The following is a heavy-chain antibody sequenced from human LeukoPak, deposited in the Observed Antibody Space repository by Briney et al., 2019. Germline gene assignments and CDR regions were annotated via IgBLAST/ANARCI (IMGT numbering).Heavy chain of an antibody. Sequence: PGGSLRLSCAASGLIFSSYGMHWVRQAPGKGLEWVAVIWFDGSNKYYADSVKGRFTISRDNSKNTLYLQMNSLRAEDTAVYYCARDLGYDILTGYPGIDYWGQGTLVTVSS. D-gene: IGHD3-9*01. V-gene: IGHV3-33*01. CDR3: ARDLGYDILTGYPGIDY. CDR2: IWFDGSNK. CDR1: GLIFSSYG. J-gene: IGHJ4*02.